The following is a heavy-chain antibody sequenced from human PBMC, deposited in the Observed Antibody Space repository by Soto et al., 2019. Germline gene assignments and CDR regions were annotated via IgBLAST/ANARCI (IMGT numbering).Heavy chain of an antibody. D-gene: IGHD4-17*01. J-gene: IGHJ5*02. Sequence: GGSLRLSCAASGFTFSSYGMHWVRQAPGKGLEWVAVIWYDGSNKYYADSVKGRFTISRDNSKNTLYLQMNSLRAEDTAVYYCARARMTTVTRRSEWFDPWGQGTLVTVSS. CDR2: IWYDGSNK. V-gene: IGHV3-33*01. CDR3: ARARMTTVTRRSEWFDP. CDR1: GFTFSSYG.